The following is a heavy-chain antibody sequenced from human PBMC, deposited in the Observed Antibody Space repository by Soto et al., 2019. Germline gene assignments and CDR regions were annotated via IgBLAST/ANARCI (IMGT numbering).Heavy chain of an antibody. CDR3: ARAFFYGSGSLHYYGMDV. D-gene: IGHD3-10*01. Sequence: SETLSLTCTVSGGSISSYYWSWIRQPPGKGLEWIGYIYYSGSTNYNPSLKSRVTISVDTSKNQFSLKLSSVTAADTAVYYCARAFFYGSGSLHYYGMDVWGQGTTVTVSS. J-gene: IGHJ6*02. CDR1: GGSISSYY. V-gene: IGHV4-59*01. CDR2: IYYSGST.